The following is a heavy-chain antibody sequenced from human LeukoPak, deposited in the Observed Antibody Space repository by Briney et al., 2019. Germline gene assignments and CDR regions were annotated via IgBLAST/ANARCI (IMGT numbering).Heavy chain of an antibody. Sequence: GSVWVSCKASGYTFAGYYMHWVRQAPGQGLEWMGWINPKIGGTNYAQKFQGRVTMTRDTSISTAYMELSRLRSDDTAVYYCAREIGSGSFLDNWYQGT. CDR1: GYTFAGYY. J-gene: IGHJ4*02. D-gene: IGHD3-10*01. CDR3: AREIGSGSFLDN. CDR2: INPKIGGT. V-gene: IGHV1-2*02.